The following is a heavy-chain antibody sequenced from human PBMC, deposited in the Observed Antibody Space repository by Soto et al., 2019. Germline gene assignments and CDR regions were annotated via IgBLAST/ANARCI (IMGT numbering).Heavy chain of an antibody. J-gene: IGHJ6*02. V-gene: IGHV3-7*03. D-gene: IGHD6-13*01. Sequence: GGSLRLSCAASGFTFSSYWMSWVRQAPGKGLEWVANIKQDGSEKYYVDSVKGRFTISRDNAKNSLYLQMNSLRAEDTAVYYCARDKSIAAAGTPCYYYGMDVWGQGTTVTVSS. CDR1: GFTFSSYW. CDR3: ARDKSIAAAGTPCYYYGMDV. CDR2: IKQDGSEK.